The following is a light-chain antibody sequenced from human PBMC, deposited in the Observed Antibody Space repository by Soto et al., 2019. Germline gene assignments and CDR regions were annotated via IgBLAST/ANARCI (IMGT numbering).Light chain of an antibody. CDR3: QQYNSSPLT. V-gene: IGKV1D-16*01. CDR1: QDIKTW. CDR2: AAS. J-gene: IGKJ4*01. Sequence: DVQMTQSPSSLSASVGDRVTITCRASQDIKTWLVWYQQKPEQAPKSLIYAASGLQAGVPSRFSGSGSGTDFTLTISSLQPEDSAIYYCQQYNSSPLTFGGGTKLEIK.